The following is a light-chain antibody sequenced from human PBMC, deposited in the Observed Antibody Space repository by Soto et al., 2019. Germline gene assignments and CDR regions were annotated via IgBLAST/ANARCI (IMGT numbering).Light chain of an antibody. CDR3: QQRRTWPLT. V-gene: IGKV3-11*01. CDR1: QSISSY. J-gene: IGKJ4*01. Sequence: EIVLTQSPATLSLSPGERATLSCRASQSISSYLAWYQQKPGQAPRLLIFDASNRATCIPPRFLGSGSGTGFTLTISSLDPEDSAVYYCQQRRTWPLTFGGGTKVEIK. CDR2: DAS.